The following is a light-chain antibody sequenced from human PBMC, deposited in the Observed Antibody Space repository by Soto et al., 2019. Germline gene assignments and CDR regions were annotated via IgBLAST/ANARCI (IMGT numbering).Light chain of an antibody. CDR2: GAS. Sequence: EIVLTQSPGTLSLSPGEGATLSCRASQSIGGNFLAWYQQRRGQAPRLLIHGASNRATGIPDRFSGSGSGTDFTLTITRLEPEDFAVYYCQQRSNWPLLTFGGGTKVDIK. J-gene: IGKJ4*01. V-gene: IGKV3D-20*02. CDR3: QQRSNWPLLT. CDR1: QSIGGNF.